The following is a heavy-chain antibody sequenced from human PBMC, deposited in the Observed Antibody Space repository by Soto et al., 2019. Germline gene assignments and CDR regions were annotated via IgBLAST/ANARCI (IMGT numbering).Heavy chain of an antibody. Sequence: EVQLVESGGGLIQPGGSLRLSCAVSGFTVSNNYMSWVRQAPGKGLEGVSVIYSGGYTAYGDSVKGRFTISRDNSKNTIFPQMNRLGAAAAAVFCGATPPGGGGYWGQGTLVTVSS. CDR1: GFTVSNNY. CDR3: ATPPGGGGY. D-gene: IGHD3-10*01. V-gene: IGHV3-53*01. J-gene: IGHJ4*02. CDR2: IYSGGYT.